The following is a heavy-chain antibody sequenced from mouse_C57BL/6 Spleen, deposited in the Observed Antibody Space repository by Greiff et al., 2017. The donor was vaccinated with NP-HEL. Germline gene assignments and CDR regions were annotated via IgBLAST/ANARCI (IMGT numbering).Heavy chain of an antibody. CDR3: ARHNWYFDV. J-gene: IGHJ1*03. Sequence: EVQLVESGGGLVKPGGSLKLSCAASGFTFTDYGMHWVRQAPEKGLEWVAYISSGSSTIYYADTVKGRFTISRDNAKNTLFLQMTSLRSEDTAMYYCARHNWYFDVWGTGTTVTVSS. V-gene: IGHV5-17*01. CDR2: ISSGSSTI. CDR1: GFTFTDYG.